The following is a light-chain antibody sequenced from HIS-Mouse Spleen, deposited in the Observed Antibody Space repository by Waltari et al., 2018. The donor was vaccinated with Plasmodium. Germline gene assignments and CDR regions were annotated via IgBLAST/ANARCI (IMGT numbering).Light chain of an antibody. Sequence: SYELTQPPSVSVSPGQTARITCSGDALPKQYVYLYQQKAGQTPVLVIYKDSARHAGVRERFAGPSSRTTVTRTISGVQAEDEADYYCQSADSSGTPNWVFGGGTKRTGL. CDR3: QSADSSGTPNWV. CDR2: KDS. CDR1: ALPKQY. J-gene: IGLJ3*02. V-gene: IGLV3-25*03.